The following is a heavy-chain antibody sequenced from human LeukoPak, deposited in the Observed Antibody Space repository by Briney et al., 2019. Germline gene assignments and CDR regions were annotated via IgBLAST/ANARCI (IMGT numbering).Heavy chain of an antibody. CDR1: GGTFSSYA. CDR2: IIPILGIA. D-gene: IGHD6-13*01. Sequence: SVKVSCKASGGTFSSYAISWVRQAPGQGLEWMGRIIPILGIANYAQKFQGRVTITADKSTSTAYMELSSLRSEDTAVYYCASYPGGSSAYYFDYWGQGTLVTVSS. CDR3: ASYPGGSSAYYFDY. V-gene: IGHV1-69*04. J-gene: IGHJ4*02.